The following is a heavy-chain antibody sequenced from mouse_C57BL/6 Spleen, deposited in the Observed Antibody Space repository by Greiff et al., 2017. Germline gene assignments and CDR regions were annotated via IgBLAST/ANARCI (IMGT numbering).Heavy chain of an antibody. CDR3: ARGSLLDY. D-gene: IGHD6-2*01. CDR2: IDPSDSST. J-gene: IGHJ2*01. V-gene: IGHV1-69*01. Sequence: QVQLQQPGAELVMPGASVKLSCKASGYTFTSYWMHWVKQRPGQGLEWIGEIDPSDSSTNYNQKFKGKSTLTVDKSSSTAYMQLSSLTSEDSAVYDCARGSLLDYWGQGTTLTVSS. CDR1: GYTFTSYW.